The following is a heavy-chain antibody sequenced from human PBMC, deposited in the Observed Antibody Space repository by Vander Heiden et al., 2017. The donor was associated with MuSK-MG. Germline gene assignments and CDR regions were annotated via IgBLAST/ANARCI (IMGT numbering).Heavy chain of an antibody. CDR3: ARDLGPVTTPYYYYGMDV. CDR2: ISSSSSYI. V-gene: IGHV3-21*01. Sequence: EVQLVESGGGLVKPGGSLRLSCAASGFTFSSYSMHWVRQAPGKGLEWVSSISSSSSYIYYADSVKGRFTISRDNAKNSLYLQMNSLRAEDTAVYYCARDLGPVTTPYYYYGMDVWGQGTPVTASS. D-gene: IGHD4-17*01. CDR1: GFTFSSYS. J-gene: IGHJ6*02.